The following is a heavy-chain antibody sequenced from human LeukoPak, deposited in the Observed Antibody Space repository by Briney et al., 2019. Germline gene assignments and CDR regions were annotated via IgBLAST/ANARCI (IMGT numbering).Heavy chain of an antibody. J-gene: IGHJ4*02. CDR1: YW. CDR3: ARASRDGYNQNFDH. V-gene: IGHV5-51*01. D-gene: IGHD5-24*01. CDR2: IYPDGSET. Sequence: YWSWIRQPPGKGLEWMGIIYPDGSETRYDPSFEGQVTISADRSTSTAYLQWSSLRASDTAMYCCARASRDGYNQNFDHWGQGTLVTVSS.